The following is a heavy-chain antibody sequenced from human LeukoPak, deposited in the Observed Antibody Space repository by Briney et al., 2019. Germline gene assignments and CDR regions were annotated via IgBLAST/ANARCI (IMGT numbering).Heavy chain of an antibody. Sequence: GRSLRLSCAASGFTFSSYAMSWVRQTPGKGLEWVSGISGSGGDTYYTDSVKGRFTISRDNSKNTLYVQMNSLRAEDTGVYYCAKDLLSSYYYNGMDVWGQGTTVTVSS. CDR1: GFTFSSYA. CDR2: ISGSGGDT. J-gene: IGHJ6*02. V-gene: IGHV3-23*01. CDR3: AKDLLSSYYYNGMDV. D-gene: IGHD2-21*01.